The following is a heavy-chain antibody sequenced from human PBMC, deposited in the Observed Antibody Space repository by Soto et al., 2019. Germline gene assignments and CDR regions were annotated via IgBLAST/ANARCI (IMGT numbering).Heavy chain of an antibody. CDR3: AKDKQLVPIYYFDY. CDR1: GFDFRTYT. D-gene: IGHD6-6*01. CDR2: IYGGGGGET. V-gene: IGHV3-23*01. J-gene: IGHJ4*02. Sequence: GGSLRLSCAASGFDFRTYTMSWVRQAPGKGLEWVAGIYGGGGGETFYAASVRGRFTISRDNSKNTLYLQMNSLRAEDTAVYYCAKDKQLVPIYYFDYWGQGTLVTVSS.